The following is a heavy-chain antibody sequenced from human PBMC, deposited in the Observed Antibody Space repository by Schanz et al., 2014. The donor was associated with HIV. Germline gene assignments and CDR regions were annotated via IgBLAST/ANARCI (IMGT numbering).Heavy chain of an antibody. V-gene: IGHV3-33*06. CDR2: IWHDGSNK. CDR1: GFIFSRYG. CDR3: AKRSGRSFGYFDS. D-gene: IGHD2-15*01. J-gene: IGHJ4*02. Sequence: QVQLVESGGGVVQPGRSLRLSCAASGFIFSRYGMYWVRQAPGKGLEWVAVIWHDGSNKYYADSVKGRFTMSRDNSKNTLSLQMDSLRVDDTAIYYCAKRSGRSFGYFDSWGQGLLVTVSS.